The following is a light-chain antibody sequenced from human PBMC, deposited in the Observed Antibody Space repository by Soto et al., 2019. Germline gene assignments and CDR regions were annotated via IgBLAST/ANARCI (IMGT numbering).Light chain of an antibody. V-gene: IGKV3D-7*01. CDR1: QSVSSSY. J-gene: IGKJ5*01. Sequence: EIVMTQSTDTLSVSPGERATLSCRASQSVSSSYLSWYQQKPGQAPRLLIYGASTRATGIPARFSGSGSGTDFTLTISSLQPEDFAVYYCQQYYNWPRPFGQGTLLAIK. CDR2: GAS. CDR3: QQYYNWPRP.